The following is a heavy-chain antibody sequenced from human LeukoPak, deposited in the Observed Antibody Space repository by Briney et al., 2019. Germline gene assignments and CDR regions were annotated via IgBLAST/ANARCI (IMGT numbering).Heavy chain of an antibody. Sequence: GGSLRLSCAASGFTFDDYAMHWVRQAPGKGLEWVSGISWNSGSIGYADSVKGRFTISRDNAKNSLYLQMNSLRAEDTALYYCAKAISSSSFIGPYYFDYWGQGTLVTVSS. CDR1: GFTFDDYA. D-gene: IGHD6-6*01. CDR3: AKAISSSSFIGPYYFDY. CDR2: ISWNSGSI. V-gene: IGHV3-9*01. J-gene: IGHJ4*02.